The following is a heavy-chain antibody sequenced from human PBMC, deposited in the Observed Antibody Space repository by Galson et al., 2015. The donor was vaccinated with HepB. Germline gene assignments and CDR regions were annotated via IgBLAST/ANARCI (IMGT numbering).Heavy chain of an antibody. CDR1: GYTFIKYG. D-gene: IGHD5-24*01. Sequence: VKVSCKASGYTFIKYGFSWVRQAPGQGLEWIGWISPYNGNIDCAQKFQGRVTMTTDTSTSTAYMELRSLRSDDTAVYYCARDPRIATSRQFYYFDYWGQGTLVTVSS. J-gene: IGHJ4*02. V-gene: IGHV1-18*01. CDR2: ISPYNGNI. CDR3: ARDPRIATSRQFYYFDY.